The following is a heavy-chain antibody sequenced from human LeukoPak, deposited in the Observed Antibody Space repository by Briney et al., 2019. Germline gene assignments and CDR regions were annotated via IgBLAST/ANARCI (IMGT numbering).Heavy chain of an antibody. CDR1: GFTFSSYA. Sequence: GGSLRLSCATSGFTFSSYAMSWVRQAPGKGLGWVSAISNSGDSTNYADSVKGRFTISRDISKNTLYLQMNTLRAEDTALYYCAKAMPCTSTICYRFDYWGRGTLVTVSS. D-gene: IGHD2-2*01. V-gene: IGHV3-23*01. J-gene: IGHJ4*02. CDR2: ISNSGDST. CDR3: AKAMPCTSTICYRFDY.